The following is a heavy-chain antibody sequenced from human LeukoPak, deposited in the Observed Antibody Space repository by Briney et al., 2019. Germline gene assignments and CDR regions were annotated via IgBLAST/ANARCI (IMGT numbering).Heavy chain of an antibody. J-gene: IGHJ6*02. Sequence: SETLSLTCTVSGGSISSSSYYWGWIRQPPGKGLEWIGYIYYSGSTNYNPSLKSRVTISVDTSKNQFSLKLSSVTAADTAVYYCARTIDYYDSSGYPVLGMDVWGQGTTVTVSS. CDR1: GGSISSSSYY. V-gene: IGHV4-61*05. D-gene: IGHD3-22*01. CDR2: IYYSGST. CDR3: ARTIDYYDSSGYPVLGMDV.